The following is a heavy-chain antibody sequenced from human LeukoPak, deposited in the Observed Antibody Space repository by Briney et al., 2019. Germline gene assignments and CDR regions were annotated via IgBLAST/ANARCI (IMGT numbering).Heavy chain of an antibody. D-gene: IGHD3-9*01. V-gene: IGHV3-30*04. J-gene: IGHJ4*02. CDR2: ISYDGSNK. CDR1: GFTFSSYA. Sequence: GGSLRLSCAASGFTFSSYAMHWVRQAPGKGLEWVAVISYDGSNKYYADSVKGRFTISRDNSKNTLYLQMNSLRAEDTAVYYCARAGVILTGYYTYYFDYRGQGTLVTVSS. CDR3: ARAGVILTGYYTYYFDY.